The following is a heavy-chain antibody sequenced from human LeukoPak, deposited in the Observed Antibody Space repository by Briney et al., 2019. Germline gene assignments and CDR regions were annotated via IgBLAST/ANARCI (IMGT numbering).Heavy chain of an antibody. CDR1: GYTFTSYY. CDR2: VNPTDGRT. CDR3: ARAVGPRGQSWFDP. D-gene: IGHD3-10*01. Sequence: GASVKVSCKASGYTFTSYYMHWLRQAPGQGLEWMGVVNPTDGRTTYAQNLQGRVTMTRDTSTSTVYMELSSLKSDDTAVYYCARAVGPRGQSWFDPWGQGTLVTVSS. J-gene: IGHJ5*02. V-gene: IGHV1-46*03.